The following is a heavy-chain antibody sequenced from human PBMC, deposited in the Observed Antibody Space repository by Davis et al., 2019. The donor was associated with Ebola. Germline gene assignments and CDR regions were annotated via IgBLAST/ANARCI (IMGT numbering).Heavy chain of an antibody. CDR1: GYTFTSYG. CDR2: ISAYNGNT. Sequence: SVTVSCKASGYTFTSYGISWVRQAPGQGLEWMGWISAYNGNTNYAQKLQGRVTMTTDTSTSTAYMELRSLRSDDTALYYCASGDGRGSSYDMDVWGQGTTVTVSS. D-gene: IGHD5-12*01. V-gene: IGHV1-18*01. CDR3: ASGDGRGSSYDMDV. J-gene: IGHJ6*02.